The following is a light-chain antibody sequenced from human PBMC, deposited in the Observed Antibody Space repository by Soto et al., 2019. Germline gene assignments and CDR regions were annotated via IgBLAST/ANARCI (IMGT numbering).Light chain of an antibody. CDR3: QQYGSSPRLT. CDR2: GAS. J-gene: IGKJ4*01. Sequence: EIVLTQSPGTLSLSPGERATLSCRASQSVSSSYLAWYQQKPGQAPRLLIYGASSRATGIPDRFSGSGSGTDFTLTISRLEPEDFAVYYCQQYGSSPRLTFGGGTKGDIK. V-gene: IGKV3-20*01. CDR1: QSVSSSY.